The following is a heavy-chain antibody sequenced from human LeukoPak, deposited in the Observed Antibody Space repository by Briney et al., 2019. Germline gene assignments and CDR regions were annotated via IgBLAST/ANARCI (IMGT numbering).Heavy chain of an antibody. CDR2: ISGYNDST. V-gene: IGHV1-18*01. D-gene: IGHD3-22*01. CDR3: ARVSSGYYYGIDY. J-gene: IGHJ4*02. CDR1: GYTFTTYG. Sequence: ASVKVSCKSSGYTFTTYGISWVRQAPGQGLEWMGWISGYNDSTKPAQNLQGRVTMTTDTSTNTAYMELRSLRSDDTAMYYCARVSSGYYYGIDYWGQGTLVTVSS.